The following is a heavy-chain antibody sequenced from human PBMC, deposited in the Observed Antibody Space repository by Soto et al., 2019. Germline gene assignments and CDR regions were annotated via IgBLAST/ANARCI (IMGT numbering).Heavy chain of an antibody. CDR3: ARSAPYYDILTGYYYYFDY. J-gene: IGHJ4*02. Sequence: QVQLVQSGAEVKKPGSSVKVSCTASGGTFSSYAISWVRQAPGQGLEWMGGIIPIFGTANYAQKFQGRVTITADESTSTAYMELSSLRSEDTAVYYCARSAPYYDILTGYYYYFDYWGQGTLVTVSS. V-gene: IGHV1-69*01. CDR2: IIPIFGTA. D-gene: IGHD3-9*01. CDR1: GGTFSSYA.